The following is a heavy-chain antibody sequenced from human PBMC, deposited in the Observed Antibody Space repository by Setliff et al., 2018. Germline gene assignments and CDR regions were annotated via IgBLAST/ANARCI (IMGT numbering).Heavy chain of an antibody. CDR2: IYHNGNT. CDR1: GGSISPYF. V-gene: IGHV4-59*01. CDR3: ARGRTAYSYGLDV. J-gene: IGHJ6*02. D-gene: IGHD5-18*01. Sequence: SETLSLTCTVSGGSISPYFWSWIRQPPGKGLEWIGYIYHNGNTNFNPSLKTRVNMSVDTSKNQIALNLKSVTAADTAVYYCARGRTAYSYGLDVWGQGTTVTVSS.